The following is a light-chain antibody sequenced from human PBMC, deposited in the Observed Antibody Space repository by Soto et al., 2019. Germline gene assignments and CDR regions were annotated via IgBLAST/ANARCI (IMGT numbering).Light chain of an antibody. Sequence: DIQMTQSPSSLSASVGDRVTITCRASQGISNYLAGYQQKPGKVPKLLIYAASTLQSGVPSRFSGSGSGTDFTLTISSLQPEDVATYYCQKYNSAPPETVGQGTKVEIK. V-gene: IGKV1-27*01. J-gene: IGKJ1*01. CDR2: AAS. CDR3: QKYNSAPPET. CDR1: QGISNY.